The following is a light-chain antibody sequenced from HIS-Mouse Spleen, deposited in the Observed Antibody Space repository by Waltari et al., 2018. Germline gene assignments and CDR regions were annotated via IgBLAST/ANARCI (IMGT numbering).Light chain of an antibody. CDR3: AAWDDSLSGPRV. V-gene: IGLV1-47*01. Sequence: QSVLTQPPSASGTPGQRVTISCSGSSSNIGRNYVYWYQQLPGTAPKLLIYRNNRRTSGVPDRFAGSKSGTSASLGISGLRSEDEADYYCAAWDDSLSGPRVFGGGTKLTVL. CDR2: RNN. J-gene: IGLJ3*02. CDR1: SSNIGRNY.